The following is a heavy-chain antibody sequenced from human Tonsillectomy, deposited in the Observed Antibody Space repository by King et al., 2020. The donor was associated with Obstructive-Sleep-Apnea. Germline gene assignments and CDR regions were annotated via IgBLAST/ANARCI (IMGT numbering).Heavy chain of an antibody. J-gene: IGHJ4*02. D-gene: IGHD4-17*01. CDR1: GFTFSDYY. V-gene: IGHV3-11*06. CDR2: ISSSSSYT. Sequence: VQLVESGGGLVKPGGSLRLSCAASGFTFSDYYMSWIRQAPGKGLEWVSYISSSSSYTNYADSVKGRFTISRDNAKNSLYLQMNSLRAEDTAVYYCARATRDYGDPSCFDYWGQGTLVTVSS. CDR3: ARATRDYGDPSCFDY.